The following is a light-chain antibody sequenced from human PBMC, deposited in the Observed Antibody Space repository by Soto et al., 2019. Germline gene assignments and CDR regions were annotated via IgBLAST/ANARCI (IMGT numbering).Light chain of an antibody. CDR1: QTISSW. J-gene: IGKJ1*01. Sequence: DIQMTQSPSTLSASVGDRVTITCRASQTISSWLAWYQQKPGKAPKLLIYMASSLENGVPSRFSGSGSGTEFTLTISSLQPDDFATYYCQQYYSYPTFGQGTKVEIK. V-gene: IGKV1-5*03. CDR3: QQYYSYPT. CDR2: MAS.